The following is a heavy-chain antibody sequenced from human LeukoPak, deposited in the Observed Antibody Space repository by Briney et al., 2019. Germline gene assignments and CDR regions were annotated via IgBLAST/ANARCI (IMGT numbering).Heavy chain of an antibody. CDR2: IHYSGST. CDR3: ARLRLVATIDY. V-gene: IGHV4-39*07. D-gene: IGHD5-12*01. J-gene: IGHJ4*02. CDR1: GGSISSSSYY. Sequence: EASETLSLTCTVSGGSISSSSYYWGWIRQPPGKGLEWIGSIHYSGSTNYNPPLKSRVTISVDTSKNQFSLKLSSVTAADTAVYYCARLRLVATIDYWGQGTLVTVSS.